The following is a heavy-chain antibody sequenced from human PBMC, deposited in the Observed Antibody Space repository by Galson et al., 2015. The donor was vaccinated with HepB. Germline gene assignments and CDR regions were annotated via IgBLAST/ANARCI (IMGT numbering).Heavy chain of an antibody. CDR3: AREPERYSSGWGAFDI. CDR2: IIPILGIA. D-gene: IGHD6-19*01. J-gene: IGHJ3*02. CDR1: GYTLTELP. V-gene: IGHV1-69*04. Sequence: SVKVSCKVSGYTLTELPMHWVRQAPGKGLEWMGRIIPILGIANYAQKFQGRVTITADKSTSTAYMGLSSLRSEDTAVYYCAREPERYSSGWGAFDIWGQGTMVTVSS.